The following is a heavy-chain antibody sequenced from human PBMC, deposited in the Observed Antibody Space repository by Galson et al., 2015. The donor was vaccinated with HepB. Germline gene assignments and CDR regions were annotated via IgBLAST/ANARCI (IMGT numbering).Heavy chain of an antibody. CDR2: VNAGNGDV. CDR3: ARGGQWPQFYYFDY. J-gene: IGHJ4*02. D-gene: IGHD5-24*01. Sequence: VKVSCKASGYSFNMYSINWVRQAPGHRLEWMGWVNAGNGDVKYSQKFQDRVTLTRDTSASTAYMELSSLESEDTAVYYCARGGQWPQFYYFDYWGLGTLVTVSS. CDR1: GYSFNMYS. V-gene: IGHV1-3*01.